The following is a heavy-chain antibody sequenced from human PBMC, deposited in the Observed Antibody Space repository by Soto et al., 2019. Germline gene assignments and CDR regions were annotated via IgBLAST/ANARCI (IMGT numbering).Heavy chain of an antibody. CDR1: GGTFSSYT. D-gene: IGHD3-10*01. V-gene: IGHV1-69*08. CDR3: AREGTNMDFDY. CDR2: IIPILGIA. J-gene: IGHJ4*02. Sequence: QVQLVQSGAEVKKPGSSVKVSCKASGGTFSSYTISWVRQAPGQGLEWMGRIIPILGIANYAQKFQGRVTITADKSTSTAYMELSSLRSEDTAVYYCAREGTNMDFDYWGQGTLVTVSS.